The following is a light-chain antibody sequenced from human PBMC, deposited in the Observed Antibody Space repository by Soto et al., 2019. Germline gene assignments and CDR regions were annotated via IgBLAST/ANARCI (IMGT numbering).Light chain of an antibody. CDR2: DAS. J-gene: IGKJ4*01. Sequence: EIVLTQSPATLSLSPGERATLSCRASQSVSNYLAWYQQKPGQAPRLLLYDASNRATGIPARFSGSGSGTDFTLTISTLEPEDFAVYYCQQHINRLSFGGGTKVEFK. V-gene: IGKV3-11*01. CDR1: QSVSNY. CDR3: QQHINRLS.